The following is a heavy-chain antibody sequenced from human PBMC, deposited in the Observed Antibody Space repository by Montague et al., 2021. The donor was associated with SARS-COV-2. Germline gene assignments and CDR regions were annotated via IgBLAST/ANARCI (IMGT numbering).Heavy chain of an antibody. CDR2: ISSSGSTI. V-gene: IGHV3-48*03. CDR1: GFTFSSYE. D-gene: IGHD3-22*01. J-gene: IGHJ6*02. Sequence: SLRLSCAASGFTFSSYEMNWVRQAPGKGLAWVSYISSSGSTIYYADSVKGRFTISRDNAKNSLYLQMNSLRAEDTAVYYCARVLVVTYYGMDVWGQGTTVTVSS. CDR3: ARVLVVTYYGMDV.